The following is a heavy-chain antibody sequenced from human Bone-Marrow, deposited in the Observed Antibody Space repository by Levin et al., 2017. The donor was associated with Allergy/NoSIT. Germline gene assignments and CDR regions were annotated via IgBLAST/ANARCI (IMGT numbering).Heavy chain of an antibody. CDR2: IYYSGSA. D-gene: IGHD3-10*01. CDR3: AREGRITSAWYFNY. V-gene: IGHV4-59*11. Sequence: SETLSLTCTVSGGSISSHYWSWIRQPPGKGLEWIGYIYYSGSANYNPSLMSRVTISVDTSRNQFSLNLRSVTAADTAVYYCAREGRITSAWYFNYWGQGTLVTVSA. J-gene: IGHJ4*02. CDR1: GGSISSHY.